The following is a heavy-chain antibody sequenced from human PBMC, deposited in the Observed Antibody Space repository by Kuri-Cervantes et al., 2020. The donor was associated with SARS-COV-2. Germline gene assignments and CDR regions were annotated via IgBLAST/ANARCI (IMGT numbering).Heavy chain of an antibody. CDR3: ARGASREKAPVRAFDI. Sequence: ETLSLTCAASGFTFSSYAMSWVRQAPGKGLEWVSAISGSGGSTYYADSVKGRFTISRDNSKNTLYLQMNSLRAEDTAVYYCARGASREKAPVRAFDIWGQGTMVTVSS. V-gene: IGHV3-23*01. CDR2: ISGSGGST. D-gene: IGHD1-26*01. CDR1: GFTFSSYA. J-gene: IGHJ3*02.